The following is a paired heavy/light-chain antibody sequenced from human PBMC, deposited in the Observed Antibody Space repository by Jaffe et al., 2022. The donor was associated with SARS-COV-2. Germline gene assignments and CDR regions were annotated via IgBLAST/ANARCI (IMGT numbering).Light chain of an antibody. CDR2: QNT. CDR3: QAWDSSTAEVV. J-gene: IGLJ2*01. Sequence: SYELTQPPSVSVSPGQTASITCSGDKLGDKYACWYQQKPGQSPVLVIYQNTKRPSGIPERFSGSNSGSTATLTISGTQAMDEADYYCQAWDSSTAEVVFGGGTKLTVL. CDR1: KLGDKY. V-gene: IGLV3-1*01.
Heavy chain of an antibody. V-gene: IGHV4-39*01. D-gene: IGHD1-1*01. J-gene: IGHJ6*03. CDR2: IFYSGSS. Sequence: QLQLQESGPGLVKPSETLSLTCTISGGSISSSTYYWGWIRQPPGKGLEWIGHIFYSGSSYYNPSLKSRVTISVDTSKNQFSLKLNSVTAADTAVYYCARHVDLEPSFNYFYYYMDVWGKGTTVTVSS. CDR3: ARHVDLEPSFNYFYYYMDV. CDR1: GGSISSSTYY.